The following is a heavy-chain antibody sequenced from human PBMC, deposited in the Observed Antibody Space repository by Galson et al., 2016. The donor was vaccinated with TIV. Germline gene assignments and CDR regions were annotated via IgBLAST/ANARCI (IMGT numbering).Heavy chain of an antibody. J-gene: IGHJ3*02. Sequence: SVKVSCKASGYTFTKYGYSWVRQAPGQGLEWLGWISAYMGDTNSAQKFQGRVTMTTDTATSTAYMELSSLRSEDTAVYYCAREGRGYSGADAFDIWGHGTMVTVSS. V-gene: IGHV1-18*01. CDR1: GYTFTKYG. D-gene: IGHD5-12*01. CDR3: AREGRGYSGADAFDI. CDR2: ISAYMGDT.